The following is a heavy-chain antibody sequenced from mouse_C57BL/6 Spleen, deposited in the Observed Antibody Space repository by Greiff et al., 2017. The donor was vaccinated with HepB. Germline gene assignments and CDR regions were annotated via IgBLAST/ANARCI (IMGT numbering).Heavy chain of an antibody. D-gene: IGHD1-1*01. V-gene: IGHV2-2*01. CDR2: IWSGGST. CDR3: ASSLSDYYGSSYGYFDV. CDR1: GFSLTSYG. Sequence: QVQLQQSGPGLVQPSQSLSITCTVSGFSLTSYGVHWVRQSPGKGLEWLGVIWSGGSTDYNAAFISRLSISKDNSKSQVFFKMNSLQADDTAIYYCASSLSDYYGSSYGYFDVWGTGTTVTVSS. J-gene: IGHJ1*03.